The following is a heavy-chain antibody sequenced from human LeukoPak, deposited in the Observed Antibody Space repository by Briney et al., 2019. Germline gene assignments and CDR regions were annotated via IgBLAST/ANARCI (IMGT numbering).Heavy chain of an antibody. D-gene: IGHD1-1*01. J-gene: IGHJ4*02. CDR3: VSDHTGHDDY. Sequence: GGSLRLSCAASGFAFRTYEMNWVRQAPGKGLEWVSYISSSGSTIYYADSVKGRFTISRDNAKNTLSLQMNSLRAEDTAVYYCVSDHTGHDDYWGQGTLVTVSS. CDR2: ISSSGSTI. CDR1: GFAFRTYE. V-gene: IGHV3-48*03.